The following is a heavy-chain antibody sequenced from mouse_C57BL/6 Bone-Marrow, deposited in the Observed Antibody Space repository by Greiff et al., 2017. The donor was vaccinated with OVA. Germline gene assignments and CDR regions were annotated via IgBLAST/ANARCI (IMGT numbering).Heavy chain of an antibody. CDR2: IYPRSGNT. J-gene: IGHJ1*03. V-gene: IGHV1-81*01. CDR3: ARKGGWLLRYFDV. D-gene: IGHD2-3*01. CDR1: GYTFTSYG. Sequence: VKLVESGAELARPGASVKLSCKASGYTFTSYGISWVKQRTGQGLEWIGEIYPRSGNTYYNEKFKGKATLTADKSSSTAYMELRSLTSEDSAVYFCARKGGWLLRYFDVWGTGTTVTVSS.